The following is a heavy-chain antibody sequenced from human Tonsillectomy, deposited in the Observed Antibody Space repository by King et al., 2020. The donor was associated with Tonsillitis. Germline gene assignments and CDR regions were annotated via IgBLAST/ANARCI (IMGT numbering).Heavy chain of an antibody. CDR3: ARDKYSYGYRFGDY. CDR1: GFTFSSYS. Sequence: DVQLVESGGGLVQPGGSLRLSCVVSGFTFSSYSMNWVRQAPGKGLEWVSYISSSSSTIYYADSVKGRFTISRDNAKNSLYLQMNSLRAEDTAVYYCARDKYSYGYRFGDYWGQGTLVTVSS. CDR2: ISSSSSTI. D-gene: IGHD5-18*01. V-gene: IGHV3-48*04. J-gene: IGHJ4*02.